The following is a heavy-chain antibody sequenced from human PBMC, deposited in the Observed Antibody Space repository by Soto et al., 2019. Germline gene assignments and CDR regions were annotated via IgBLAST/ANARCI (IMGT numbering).Heavy chain of an antibody. D-gene: IGHD2-8*01. V-gene: IGHV3-23*01. J-gene: IGHJ3*01. CDR3: AKAHFNANGVFDGFDV. CDR1: GFNFNIHA. CDR2: IGSSDI. Sequence: GGSLGLCSAATGFNFNIHAMSWVRQAAGKGLEWVSTIGSSDIYYADSVKGRFTISRDNSKNILFLQMNSPRAGDTAVYYCAKAHFNANGVFDGFDVWGQGTMVTVSS.